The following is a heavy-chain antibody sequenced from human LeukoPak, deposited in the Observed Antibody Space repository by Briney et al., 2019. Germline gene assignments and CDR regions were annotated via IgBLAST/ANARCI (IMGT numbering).Heavy chain of an antibody. D-gene: IGHD6-6*01. V-gene: IGHV3-23*01. Sequence: PGGSLRLSCAASGFTFSSYAMSWVRQVPGKGLEWVSAISGSGGSTYYADSVKGRFTISRDNSKNTLYLQMNSLRAEDTAVYYCAKDRSETFYDWQLVRKGNWFDPWGQGTLVTVSS. J-gene: IGHJ5*02. CDR1: GFTFSSYA. CDR2: ISGSGGST. CDR3: AKDRSETFYDWQLVRKGNWFDP.